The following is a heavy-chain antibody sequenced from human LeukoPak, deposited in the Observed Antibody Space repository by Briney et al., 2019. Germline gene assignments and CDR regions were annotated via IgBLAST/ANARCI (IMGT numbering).Heavy chain of an antibody. Sequence: PSETLSLTCTVSGGSISNYYWSWIRQHPGEGLEWIGYIDYSGNAYYNPSLKSRVSISVDTSKNQFSLKLSSVTAADTAVYYCASPSDYVTDYWGQGTLVTVSS. CDR1: GGSISNYY. V-gene: IGHV4-59*06. CDR3: ASPSDYVTDY. J-gene: IGHJ4*02. CDR2: IDYSGNA. D-gene: IGHD4-17*01.